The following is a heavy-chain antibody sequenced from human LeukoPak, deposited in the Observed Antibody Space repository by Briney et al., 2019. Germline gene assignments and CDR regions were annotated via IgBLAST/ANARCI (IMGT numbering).Heavy chain of an antibody. V-gene: IGHV4-34*01. J-gene: IGHJ4*02. Sequence: SETLSPTCAVYGGSFSGYYWSWIRQPPGKGLEWIGEVNHSGSTNYNPSLKSRVTISVDTSKNQFSLKLSSVTAADTAVYYCARGKAMVSRPFDYWGQGTLVTVSS. CDR3: ARGKAMVSRPFDY. D-gene: IGHD5-18*01. CDR2: VNHSGST. CDR1: GGSFSGYY.